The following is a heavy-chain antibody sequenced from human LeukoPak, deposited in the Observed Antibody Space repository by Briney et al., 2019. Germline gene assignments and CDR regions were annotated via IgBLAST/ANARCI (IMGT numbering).Heavy chain of an antibody. CDR1: GDTTFSSYA. CDR2: IIPIFGTA. Sequence: ASVKVSCKASGDTTFSSYAISWVRQAPGQGLEWMGGIIPIFGTANYAQKFQGRVTITADKSTSTAYMELSSLRSEDTAVYYCASPSILYDSSGFQTYYFDYWGQGTLVTVSS. CDR3: ASPSILYDSSGFQTYYFDY. J-gene: IGHJ4*02. D-gene: IGHD3-22*01. V-gene: IGHV1-69*06.